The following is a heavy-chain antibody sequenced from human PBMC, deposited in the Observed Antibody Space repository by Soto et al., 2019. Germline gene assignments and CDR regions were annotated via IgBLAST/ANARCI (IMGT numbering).Heavy chain of an antibody. CDR3: TRPFPCQMPSFRYFDP. CDR2: ISASGRST. D-gene: IGHD2-2*01. Sequence: EEQVLESGGGLVQPGGSLRLSCAASGFSFGSYVMTWVRQAPGKGLEWVSGISASGRSTYYADSVKGRFTVSRDNSKNTLYLDMNNLKVEDTAVYFCTRPFPCQMPSFRYFDPWGRGTPVTVS. J-gene: IGHJ2*01. CDR1: GFSFGSYV. V-gene: IGHV3-23*01.